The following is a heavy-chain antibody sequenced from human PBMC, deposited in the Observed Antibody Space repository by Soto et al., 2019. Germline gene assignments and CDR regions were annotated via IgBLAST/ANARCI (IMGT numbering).Heavy chain of an antibody. V-gene: IGHV3-30-3*01. CDR2: ISYDGSNK. CDR3: ARDRPRHYYYYGMDV. CDR1: GFTFSSYA. J-gene: IGHJ6*02. Sequence: QVQLVESGGGVVQPGRSRRLSCAASGFTFSSYAMHWVRQAPGKGLEWVAVISYDGSNKYYADSVKGRFTISRDNSKNTLYLQMNSLRAEDTAVYYCARDRPRHYYYYGMDVWGQGTTVTVSS.